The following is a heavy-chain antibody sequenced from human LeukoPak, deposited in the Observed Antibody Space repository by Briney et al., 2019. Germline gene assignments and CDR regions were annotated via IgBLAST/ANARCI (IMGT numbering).Heavy chain of an antibody. V-gene: IGHV3-64D*06. Sequence: GGSLRLSCSASGFTFSSYAMHWVRQAPGKGLEYVSAISSNGGSTYYADSVKGRFTISRDNSKNTLYLQMSSLRAEDTAVYYCVKDRIGGYYHDSSGYYSGAFDIWGQGTMVTASS. CDR3: VKDRIGGYYHDSSGYYSGAFDI. CDR2: ISSNGGST. J-gene: IGHJ3*02. D-gene: IGHD3-22*01. CDR1: GFTFSSYA.